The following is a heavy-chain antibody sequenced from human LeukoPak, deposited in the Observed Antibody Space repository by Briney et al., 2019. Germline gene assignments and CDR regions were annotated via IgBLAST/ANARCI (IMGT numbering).Heavy chain of an antibody. D-gene: IGHD3-10*01. V-gene: IGHV3-23*01. CDR1: GFTFSSYA. CDR3: AKDRPITMVRGVIWD. CDR2: ISGSGGST. J-gene: IGHJ4*02. Sequence: GGSLRLSCAASGFTFSSYAMSWVRQAPGKGRGWVSAISGSGGSTYYADSVKGRFTISRDNSKNTLYLQMNSLRAEDTAVYYCAKDRPITMVRGVIWDWGQGTLVTVSS.